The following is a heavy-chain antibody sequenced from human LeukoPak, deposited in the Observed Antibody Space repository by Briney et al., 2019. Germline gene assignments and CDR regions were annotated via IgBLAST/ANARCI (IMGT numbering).Heavy chain of an antibody. Sequence: SETLFLTCTVSGGSISSYYWSWIRQPAGKGLEWIGRIYTSGSTNYNPSLKSRVTMSVDTSKNQFSLKLSSVTAADTAVYYCARGRAAAGKLDYWGQGTLVTVSS. CDR2: IYTSGST. J-gene: IGHJ4*02. CDR3: ARGRAAAGKLDY. V-gene: IGHV4-4*07. CDR1: GGSISSYY. D-gene: IGHD6-13*01.